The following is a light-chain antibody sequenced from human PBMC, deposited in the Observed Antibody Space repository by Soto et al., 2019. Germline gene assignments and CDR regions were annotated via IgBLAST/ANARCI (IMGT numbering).Light chain of an antibody. V-gene: IGLV2-14*01. J-gene: IGLJ1*01. CDR2: EVS. Sequence: QSALTQPASVSGSPGQSITISCTGTSSDVGGYNYVSWYQQHPGKAPKFMIYEVSNRPSGVSNRFSGSKSGNTASLTISGFQAEDEADYYCSSYTSNSTLVFGTGTKLTVL. CDR3: SSYTSNSTLV. CDR1: SSDVGGYNY.